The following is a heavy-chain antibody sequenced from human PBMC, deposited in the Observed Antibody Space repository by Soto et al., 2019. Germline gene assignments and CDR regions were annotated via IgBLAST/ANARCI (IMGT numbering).Heavy chain of an antibody. CDR1: GFTFTRSA. CDR3: AAFHHFDPGYYGMDV. Sequence: ASVKVSCKASGFTFTRSAVQWVRQAPAQRLEGIGWTVVGRGNTNYAQKFQERITITRDMSTSTAYMELSSLRSEDTAVYYCAAFHHFDPGYYGMDVWGQGTTVTVSS. V-gene: IGHV1-58*01. J-gene: IGHJ6*02. CDR2: TVVGRGNT.